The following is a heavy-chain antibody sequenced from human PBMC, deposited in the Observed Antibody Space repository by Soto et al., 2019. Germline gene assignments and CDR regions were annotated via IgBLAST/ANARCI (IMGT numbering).Heavy chain of an antibody. D-gene: IGHD2-8*01. J-gene: IGHJ4*02. CDR1: GFTFSDHY. Sequence: EVQLVESGGGLVQPGGSLRLSCAASGFTFSDHYMDWVRQAPGKGLEWVGRTRNKGNSYTTEYAASVKGRFTISRDGAKNSLYLQMNSLRTEDTALYYCARRMLYTSGPSDYWGQGTLVTVSS. CDR3: ARRMLYTSGPSDY. CDR2: TRNKGNSYTT. V-gene: IGHV3-72*01.